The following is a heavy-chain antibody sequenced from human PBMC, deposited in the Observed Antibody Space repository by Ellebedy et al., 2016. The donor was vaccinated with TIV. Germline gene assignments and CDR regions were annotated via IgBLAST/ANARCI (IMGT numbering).Heavy chain of an antibody. J-gene: IGHJ4*02. CDR1: GFTFSSYA. V-gene: IGHV3-23*01. CDR2: ISGSGGST. D-gene: IGHD2-21*02. CDR3: AKEVSTPAYCGGDCYPGAFDY. Sequence: GGSLRLXXAASGFTFSSYAMSWVRQAPGKGLEWVSAISGSGGSTYYADSVKGRFTISRDNSKNTLYLQMNSLRAEDTAVYYCAKEVSTPAYCGGDCYPGAFDYWGQGTLVTVSS.